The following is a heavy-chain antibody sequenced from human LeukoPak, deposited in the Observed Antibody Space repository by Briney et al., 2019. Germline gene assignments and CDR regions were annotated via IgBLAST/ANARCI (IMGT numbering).Heavy chain of an antibody. CDR1: GFTVSSNY. J-gene: IGHJ4*02. CDR3: ASNLGIDSSVSY. Sequence: PGGSLRLSCAASGFTVSSNYMSWVRQAPGKRLEWVSVIYSGGSTYYADSVKGRFTISRDNSKNTLYLQMNSLRAEDTAVYYCASNLGIDSSVSYWGQGTLVTVSS. D-gene: IGHD3-22*01. CDR2: IYSGGST. V-gene: IGHV3-53*01.